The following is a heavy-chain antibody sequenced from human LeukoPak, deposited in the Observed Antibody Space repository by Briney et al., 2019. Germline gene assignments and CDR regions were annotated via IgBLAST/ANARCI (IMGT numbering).Heavy chain of an antibody. J-gene: IGHJ5*02. CDR3: ARGVTTGLDWFDP. CDR2: IYTSGST. D-gene: IGHD2-21*02. V-gene: IGHV4-61*02. CDR1: GGSISSGSYY. Sequence: SETLSLTCTVSGGSISSGSYYWSWIRQPAGKGLEWIGRIYTSGSTNYNPSLKSRVTISVDTSKNQFSLKLSSVTAADTAVYYCARGVTTGLDWFDPWGQGTLVTVSS.